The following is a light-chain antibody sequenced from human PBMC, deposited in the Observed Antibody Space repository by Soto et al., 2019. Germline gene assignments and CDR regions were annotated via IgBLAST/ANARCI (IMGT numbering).Light chain of an antibody. CDR1: SSDVGGYNY. Sequence: QSALTQPPSASGSPGKSVTISCTGTSSDVGGYNYVSWYQQHPGKAPKLIIYEVSKRPSGVPDRFSSSKSGNTASLTVSGLQAEDEADYYCNSFAGSNNFVVFGGGTKLTVL. J-gene: IGLJ2*01. V-gene: IGLV2-8*01. CDR2: EVS. CDR3: NSFAGSNNFVV.